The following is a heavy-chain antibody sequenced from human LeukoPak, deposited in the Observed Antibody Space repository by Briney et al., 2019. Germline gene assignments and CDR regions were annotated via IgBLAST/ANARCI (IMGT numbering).Heavy chain of an antibody. Sequence: GASVKFSCKVSGYTLTELSMHWVRPAPGQGLDLMGWINPNSGGTNYAQKFQGRVTMTRDTSISTAYMELSRLRFDDTAVYYCARDMVRGVIKYWGQGTLVTVSS. V-gene: IGHV1-2*02. CDR1: GYTLTELS. J-gene: IGHJ4*02. CDR2: INPNSGGT. D-gene: IGHD3-10*01. CDR3: ARDMVRGVIKY.